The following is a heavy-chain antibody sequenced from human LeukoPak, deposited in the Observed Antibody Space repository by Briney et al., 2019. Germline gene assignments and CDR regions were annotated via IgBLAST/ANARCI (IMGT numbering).Heavy chain of an antibody. Sequence: GGSLRLSCAASGFTFSSYGMHWVRQAPGKGLEWVAFIRYDGTKKYYADSVKGRFTISRDNSKNTLYLQMNSLRAEDTAEYYCAKPHSTYSSSWYSFDYWGQGTLVTVSP. J-gene: IGHJ4*02. CDR3: AKPHSTYSSSWYSFDY. CDR2: IRYDGTKK. D-gene: IGHD6-13*01. CDR1: GFTFSSYG. V-gene: IGHV3-30*02.